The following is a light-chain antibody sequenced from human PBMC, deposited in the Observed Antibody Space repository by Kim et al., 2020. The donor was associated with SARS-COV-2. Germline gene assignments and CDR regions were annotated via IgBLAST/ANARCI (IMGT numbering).Light chain of an antibody. V-gene: IGLV2-14*04. CDR2: DVS. J-gene: IGLJ3*02. CDR1: SSDVGGYNY. CDR3: SSYTSSSTLRV. Sequence: SITISCTGPSSDVGGYNYVSWYQQHPGKAPKLMIYDVSKRPSGVSNRFSGSKSGNTASLTISGLQAEDEADYYCSSYTSSSTLRVFGGGTQLTVL.